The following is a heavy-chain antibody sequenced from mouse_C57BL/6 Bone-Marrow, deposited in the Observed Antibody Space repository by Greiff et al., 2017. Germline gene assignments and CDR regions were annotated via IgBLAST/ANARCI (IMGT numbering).Heavy chain of an antibody. J-gene: IGHJ2*01. Sequence: QVQLQQPGAELVKPGASVKMSCKASGYTFTSYWITWVKQRPGQGLEWIGDIYPRDGSTKYNEKFKGKATLTADKSSSTAYMQLNSLTSEDSAVYFCASVPHLLLLDYWGQGTTLTVSS. V-gene: IGHV1-55*01. CDR3: ASVPHLLLLDY. CDR1: GYTFTSYW. D-gene: IGHD1-1*01. CDR2: IYPRDGST.